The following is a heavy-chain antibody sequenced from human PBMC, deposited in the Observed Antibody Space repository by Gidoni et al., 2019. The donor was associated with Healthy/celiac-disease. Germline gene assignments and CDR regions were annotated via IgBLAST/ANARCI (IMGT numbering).Heavy chain of an antibody. CDR3: AGRIAARPRVYYYYYYYMDV. V-gene: IGHV3-23*01. CDR1: GSIFRSYD. J-gene: IGHJ6*03. D-gene: IGHD6-6*01. CDR2: ISGSGGST. Sequence: EVQLLESGGGLVQTGGSLRLSCAAWGSIFRSYDMGWVRQAPGKGLEWVSAISGSGGSTSYAAAVQVRFTISRDNSQNTLYLQMNSLRAEDTAFYSCAGRIAARPRVYYYYYYYMDVWGKGTTVTVSS.